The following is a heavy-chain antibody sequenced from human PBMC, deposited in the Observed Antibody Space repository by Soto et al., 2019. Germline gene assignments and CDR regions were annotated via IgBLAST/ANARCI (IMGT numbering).Heavy chain of an antibody. Sequence: SETLSLTCTVSGGSISSSSYYWGWIRQPPGKGLEWIGSIYYSGCTYYNPSLKSRVTISVDTSKNQFSLKLSSVTAADTAVYYCARVRPSTYYDFWSGPQTKDYGMDVWGQGTTVTVSS. V-gene: IGHV4-39*07. CDR3: ARVRPSTYYDFWSGPQTKDYGMDV. D-gene: IGHD3-3*01. CDR1: GGSISSSSYY. J-gene: IGHJ6*02. CDR2: IYYSGCT.